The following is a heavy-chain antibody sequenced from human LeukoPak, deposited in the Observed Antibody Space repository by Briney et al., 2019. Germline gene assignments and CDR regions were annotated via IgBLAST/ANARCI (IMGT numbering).Heavy chain of an antibody. D-gene: IGHD6-6*01. CDR3: ARLTSSRHSFES. J-gene: IGHJ4*02. Sequence: PSETLSLTCTVSGDSISTSSYYWSCIRQPPGGGLEYVGSVYFNGGTYYNPTLRSRLTISIETSKNQLSLTLTSVTAADSAIYYCARLTSSRHSFESWGQGTLVTVSS. V-gene: IGHV4-39*01. CDR1: GDSISTSSYY. CDR2: VYFNGGT.